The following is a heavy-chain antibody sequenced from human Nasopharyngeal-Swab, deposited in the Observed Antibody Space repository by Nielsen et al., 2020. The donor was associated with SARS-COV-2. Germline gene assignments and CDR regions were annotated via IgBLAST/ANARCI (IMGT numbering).Heavy chain of an antibody. J-gene: IGHJ4*02. Sequence: SLKISCAASGFTFSSYEMNWVRQAPGKGLEWVSYISSSGSTIYYADSVKGRFTISRDNAKNSLYLQMNSLRAEDTAVYYCARVRYSYGYAQFDYWGQGTLVTVSS. D-gene: IGHD5-18*01. V-gene: IGHV3-48*03. CDR3: ARVRYSYGYAQFDY. CDR1: GFTFSSYE. CDR2: ISSSGSTI.